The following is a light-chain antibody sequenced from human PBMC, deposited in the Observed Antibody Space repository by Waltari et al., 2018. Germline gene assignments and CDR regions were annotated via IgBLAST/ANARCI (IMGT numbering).Light chain of an antibody. CDR3: SSYTSTNTLL. CDR2: DVT. Sequence: QSALTQPASVSGSTGQSITISCTGTSRDIGSYDYFPWYQQHPGKAPNLMIYDVTNRPSGVSHRFSGSKSGNTASLTISGLQAEDEADYYCSSYTSTNTLLFGGGTMLTVL. J-gene: IGLJ2*01. CDR1: SRDIGSYDY. V-gene: IGLV2-14*03.